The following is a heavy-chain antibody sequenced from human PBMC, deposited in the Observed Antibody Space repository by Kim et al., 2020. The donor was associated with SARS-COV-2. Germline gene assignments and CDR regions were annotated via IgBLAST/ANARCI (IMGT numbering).Heavy chain of an antibody. CDR2: INHSGST. V-gene: IGHV4-34*01. CDR3: ARGLGIAVAGTNFDY. CDR1: GGSFSGYY. D-gene: IGHD6-19*01. J-gene: IGHJ4*02. Sequence: SETLSLTCAVYGGSFSGYYWSWIRQPPGKGLEWIGEINHSGSTNYNPSLKSRVTISVDTSKNQFSLNLSSVTAADTAVYYCARGLGIAVAGTNFDYWGQGTLVTVSS.